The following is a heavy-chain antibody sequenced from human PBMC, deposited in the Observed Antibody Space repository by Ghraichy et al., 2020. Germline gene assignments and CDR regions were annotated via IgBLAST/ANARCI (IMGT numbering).Heavy chain of an antibody. CDR3: ARQIAAAVDY. CDR1: GGSISSSSYY. V-gene: IGHV4-39*01. Sequence: SETLSLTCTVSGGSISSSSYYWGWIRQPPGKGLEWIGSIYYSGSTYYNPSLKSRVTISVDTSKNQFSLKLSSVTAADTAVYYCARQIAAAVDYWGQGTLVTVSS. J-gene: IGHJ4*02. CDR2: IYYSGST. D-gene: IGHD6-13*01.